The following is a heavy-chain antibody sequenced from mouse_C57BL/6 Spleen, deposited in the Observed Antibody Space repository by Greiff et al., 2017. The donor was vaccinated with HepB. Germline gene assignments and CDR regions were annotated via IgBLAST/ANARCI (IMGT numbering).Heavy chain of an antibody. Sequence: QVQLQQPGAELVRPGSSVKLSCKASGYTFTSYWMQWVKQRPIQGLEWIGNIDPSDSETHYNQKFKDKATLTVDKSSSTAYMQLSSLTSEDSAVYYCATCPGYYYAMDYWGQGTSVTVSS. D-gene: IGHD4-1*01. CDR3: ATCPGYYYAMDY. CDR2: IDPSDSET. V-gene: IGHV1-52*01. CDR1: GYTFTSYW. J-gene: IGHJ4*01.